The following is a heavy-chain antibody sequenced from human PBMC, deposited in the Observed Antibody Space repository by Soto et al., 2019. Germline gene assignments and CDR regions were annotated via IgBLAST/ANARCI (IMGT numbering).Heavy chain of an antibody. CDR2: IYHSGST. J-gene: IGHJ6*02. CDR1: GGSISSSNW. V-gene: IGHV4-4*02. CDR3: ARVLYDFWSGYRNYYYGMDV. D-gene: IGHD3-3*01. Sequence: NPSETLSLTCAVSGGSISSSNWWSWVRQPPGKGLEWIGEIYHSGSTNYNPSLKSRVTISVDKSKNQFSLKLSSVTAADTAVYYCARVLYDFWSGYRNYYYGMDVWGQGTTVTVSS.